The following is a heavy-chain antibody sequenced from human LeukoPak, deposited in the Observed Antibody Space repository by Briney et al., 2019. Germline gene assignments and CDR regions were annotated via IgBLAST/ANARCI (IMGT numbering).Heavy chain of an antibody. D-gene: IGHD2-2*01. CDR1: GGIFSSYA. J-gene: IGHJ3*02. CDR2: IIPILGIA. V-gene: IGHV1-69*04. Sequence: EASVKVSCKASGGIFSSYAISWVRQAPGQGLERMGRIIPILGIANYAQKFQGRVTITADKSMSTAYMELSSLRSEDTAVYYCARGRGWYCSSTSCYEDIWGQGTMVTVSS. CDR3: ARGRGWYCSSTSCYEDI.